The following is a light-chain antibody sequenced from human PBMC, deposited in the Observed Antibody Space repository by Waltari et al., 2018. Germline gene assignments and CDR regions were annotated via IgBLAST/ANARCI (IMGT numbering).Light chain of an antibody. J-gene: IGLJ1*01. CDR2: SNN. CDR3: AAWDDSPTGYV. CDR1: RSNIGRTT. V-gene: IGLV1-44*01. Sequence: QSVLTQPPSASGPPGQRVTISCSGSRSNIGRTTVTWYQQVPGTAPKLLIYSNNQRPSGVPDRFSGSKSGTSASLAISGLQSEDEADYYCAAWDDSPTGYVFGSGTRVTVL.